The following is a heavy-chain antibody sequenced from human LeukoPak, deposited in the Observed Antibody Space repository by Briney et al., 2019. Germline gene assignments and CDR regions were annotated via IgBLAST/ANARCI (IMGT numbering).Heavy chain of an antibody. V-gene: IGHV3-7*01. D-gene: IGHD5-18*01. Sequence: GGSLRLSCAASGFTFSNYWMSWVRQAPGKGLEWVASIKQDGSEKYYVDSVKGRFTISRDNSKNTLYLQMNSLRAEDTAVYYCANSIQLWPLDYWGQGTLVTVSS. CDR2: IKQDGSEK. J-gene: IGHJ4*02. CDR1: GFTFSNYW. CDR3: ANSIQLWPLDY.